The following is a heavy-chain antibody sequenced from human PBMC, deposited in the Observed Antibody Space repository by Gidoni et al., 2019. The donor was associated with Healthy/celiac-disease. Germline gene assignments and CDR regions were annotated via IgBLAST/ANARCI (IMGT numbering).Heavy chain of an antibody. J-gene: IGHJ4*02. D-gene: IGHD4-17*01. Sequence: QVQLQESGPGLVKPSETLSLICTVSNYSISSGYYWGWIRRPPGKELEWVGTAYHSGSTYYNPSLKSRLTISVDTSRNQFSLKLSSVTAADTAVYYCARGTTVGYYFDYWGQGTLVTVSX. CDR2: AYHSGST. CDR1: NYSISSGYY. CDR3: ARGTTVGYYFDY. V-gene: IGHV4-38-2*02.